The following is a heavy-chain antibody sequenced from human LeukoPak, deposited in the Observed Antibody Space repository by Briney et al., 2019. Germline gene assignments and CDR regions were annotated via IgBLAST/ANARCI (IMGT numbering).Heavy chain of an antibody. D-gene: IGHD6-13*01. CDR3: AKETHSSSWFYVKYNWFDP. Sequence: PGGSLRLSCAASGFTFSSYAMSWVRQAPAKGLEWVSAISGSGGSTYYADSEKGRFTISRDNSKNTLYLQVNSLRAEDTAVYYCAKETHSSSWFYVKYNWFDPWGQGTLVTVSS. J-gene: IGHJ5*02. V-gene: IGHV3-23*01. CDR2: ISGSGGST. CDR1: GFTFSSYA.